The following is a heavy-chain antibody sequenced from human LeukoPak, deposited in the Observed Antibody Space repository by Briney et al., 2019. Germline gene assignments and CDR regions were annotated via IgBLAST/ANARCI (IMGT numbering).Heavy chain of an antibody. V-gene: IGHV1-18*01. CDR2: ISAYNGNT. D-gene: IGHD6-13*01. J-gene: IGHJ6*03. CDR3: ARASRGGSSWPYYYYMDV. Sequence: ASVKVSCKASGYTFTSYGISWVRQAPGQGLEWMGWISAYNGNTNYAQKLQGRVTMTTDTSTSTAYMELRSLRSDDTAVYYCARASRGGSSWPYYYYMDVWGKGTTVTVSS. CDR1: GYTFTSYG.